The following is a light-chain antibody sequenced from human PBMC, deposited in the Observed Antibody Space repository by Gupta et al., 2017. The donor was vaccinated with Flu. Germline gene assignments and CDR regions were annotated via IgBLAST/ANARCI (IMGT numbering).Light chain of an antibody. CDR2: RAS. CDR1: QSIGSY. CDR3: QQYGASPMYT. J-gene: IGKJ2*01. V-gene: IGKV1-5*03. Sequence: STLSASVGDRVTIACRASQSIGSYLAWYQQRPGRAPKLLIYRASTLESGVPSRVSGSRSGTEFTLTISALQPEDFATYYCQQYGASPMYTFGQGTKLEIK.